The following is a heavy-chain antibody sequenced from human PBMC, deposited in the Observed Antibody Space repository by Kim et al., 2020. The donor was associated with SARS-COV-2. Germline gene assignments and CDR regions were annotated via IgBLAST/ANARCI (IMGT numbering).Heavy chain of an antibody. CDR2: MNPNSGNT. J-gene: IGHJ5*02. CDR3: ARGGSIFLVAAPHWFDP. Sequence: ASVKVSCKASGYTFTSYDINWVRQATGQGLEWMGWMNPNSGNTGYAQKFQGRVTMTRNTSISTAYMELSSLRSEDTAVYYCARGGSIFLVAAPHWFDPWGQGTLVTVSS. CDR1: GYTFTSYD. V-gene: IGHV1-8*01. D-gene: IGHD2-15*01.